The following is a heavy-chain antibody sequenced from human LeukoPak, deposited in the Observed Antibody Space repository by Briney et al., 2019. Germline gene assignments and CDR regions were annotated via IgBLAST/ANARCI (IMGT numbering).Heavy chain of an antibody. CDR1: GASISNSGWS. V-gene: IGHV4-39*01. Sequence: SETLSLTCIVSGASISNSGWSWGWIRQPPGKGLEWIGTMPYDENVADNEIPSYNPSLKSRVSISADTSKNQLSLNLNSVNAADTASYYCSRLTLAGVVGRGWFDAWGQGTLVIVSS. J-gene: IGHJ5*02. CDR3: SRLTLAGVVGRGWFDA. D-gene: IGHD3-3*01. CDR2: MPYDENVADNEIP.